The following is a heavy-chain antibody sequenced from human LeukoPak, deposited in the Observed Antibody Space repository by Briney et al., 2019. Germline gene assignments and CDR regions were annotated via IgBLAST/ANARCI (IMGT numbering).Heavy chain of an antibody. D-gene: IGHD1/OR15-1a*01. J-gene: IGHJ2*01. CDR1: GYTFTSYG. CDR2: ISAYNGNT. CDR3: ARGSRPLREQHWYFDL. V-gene: IGHV1-18*01. Sequence: ASVKVSCKASGYTFTSYGISWVRQAPGQGLEWMGWISAYNGNTNYAQKLQGRVTMTTDTSTSTAYMELRSLRSDDTAVYYCARGSRPLREQHWYFDLWGRGTLVTVSS.